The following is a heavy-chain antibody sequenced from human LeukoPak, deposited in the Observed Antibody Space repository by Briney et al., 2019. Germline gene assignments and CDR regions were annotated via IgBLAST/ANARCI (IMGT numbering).Heavy chain of an antibody. D-gene: IGHD6-13*01. CDR1: GGSISSYY. CDR3: ARQYYPYSSSWPNWFDP. J-gene: IGHJ5*02. CDR2: IYYSGST. Sequence: PSETLSLTCTVSGGSISSYYWGWIRQPPGKGLEWIGSIYYSGSTYYNPSLKSRVTIPVDTSKNQFSLKLSSVTAADTAVYYCARQYYPYSSSWPNWFDPWGQGTLVTVSS. V-gene: IGHV4-39*01.